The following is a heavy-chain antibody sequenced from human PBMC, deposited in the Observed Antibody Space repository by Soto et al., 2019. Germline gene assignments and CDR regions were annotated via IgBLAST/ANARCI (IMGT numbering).Heavy chain of an antibody. CDR3: ARAKGWSDP. V-gene: IGHV4-30-2*01. CDR2: IYHSGST. CDR1: GGSISSGGYS. Sequence: SETLPLTCAVSGGSISSGGYSWSWIRQPPGKGLEWIGYIYHSGSTYYNPSLKSRVTISVDRSKNQFSLKLSSVTAADTAVYYCARAKGWSDPWGKGTRVTVSS. J-gene: IGHJ5*02.